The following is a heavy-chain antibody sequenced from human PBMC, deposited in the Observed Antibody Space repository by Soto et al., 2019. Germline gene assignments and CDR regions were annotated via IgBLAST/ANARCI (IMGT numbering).Heavy chain of an antibody. CDR3: AREGDMPYYYYGFDV. D-gene: IGHD3-16*01. V-gene: IGHV1-18*01. CDR1: GYTFTTYG. CDR2: ISGYNGHT. J-gene: IGHJ6*02. Sequence: QVQLVQSGAEVMKPGASVKVSCKASGYTFTTYGISWVRQAPGQGLEWMGWISGYNGHTKYAKKFQGRVTMTTDTYTSTVYIDLRSLRSDDTAGYYCAREGDMPYYYYGFDVWGQGTTVTVSS.